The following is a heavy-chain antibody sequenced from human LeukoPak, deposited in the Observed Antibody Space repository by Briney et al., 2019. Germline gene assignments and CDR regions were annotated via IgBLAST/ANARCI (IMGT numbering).Heavy chain of an antibody. V-gene: IGHV4-34*01. Sequence: PSETLSLTCAVYGGSFSGYCWSWIRQPPGKGLEWIGEINHSGSTNYNPSLKSRATISVDTSKNQFSLKLSSVTAADTAVYYCARGITTVVTLNWFDPWGQGTLVTVSS. CDR3: ARGITTVVTLNWFDP. CDR2: INHSGST. CDR1: GGSFSGYC. J-gene: IGHJ5*02. D-gene: IGHD4-23*01.